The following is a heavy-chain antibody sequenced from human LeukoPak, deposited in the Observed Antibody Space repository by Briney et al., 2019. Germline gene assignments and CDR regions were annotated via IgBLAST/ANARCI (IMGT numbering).Heavy chain of an antibody. J-gene: IGHJ6*02. CDR2: IYYSGST. D-gene: IGHD6-13*01. Sequence: SETLSLTRTVSGGSISSYYWSWIRQPPGKGLEWIGYIYYSGSTNYNPSLKSRVTISVDTSKNQFSLKLSSVTAADTAVYYCARAAAYYYYYYGMDVWGQGTTVTVSS. CDR3: ARAAAYYYYYYGMDV. CDR1: GGSISSYY. V-gene: IGHV4-59*01.